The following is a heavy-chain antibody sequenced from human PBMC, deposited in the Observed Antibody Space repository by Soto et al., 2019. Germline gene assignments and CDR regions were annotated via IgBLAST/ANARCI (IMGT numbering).Heavy chain of an antibody. CDR3: ARDGSGDRHAFDI. Sequence: QVQLVESGGGVVQSGRSLRLSCAASGFSFSSYGMHWVRQAPGKGLEWVAVIWYYGSNKYYADSVKGRFTISRDNSKNTLYLLMNSLRAEDTAVYYCARDGSGDRHAFDIWGQGTMVTVSS. V-gene: IGHV3-33*01. D-gene: IGHD3-10*01. J-gene: IGHJ3*02. CDR2: IWYYGSNK. CDR1: GFSFSSYG.